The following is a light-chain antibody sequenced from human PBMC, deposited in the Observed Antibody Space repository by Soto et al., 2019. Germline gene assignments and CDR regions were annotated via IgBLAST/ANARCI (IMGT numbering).Light chain of an antibody. V-gene: IGKV1-39*01. CDR3: QLCYTTLIT. CDR2: AAS. Sequence: DIQMTQSPSSLSASVGDRVTITCRTSQSIDNYLNWYQQKPGKAPKLLMYAASTLQSGVPSRFSGSGSETDFTLTISSLQPEDLAPYYCQLCYTTLITFGPGTKVDI. CDR1: QSIDNY. J-gene: IGKJ3*01.